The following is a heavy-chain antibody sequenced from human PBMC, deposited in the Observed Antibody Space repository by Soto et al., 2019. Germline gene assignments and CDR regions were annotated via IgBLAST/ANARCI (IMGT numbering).Heavy chain of an antibody. CDR3: ARDMAGVRIQLLFDY. CDR2: IWYDGSNK. V-gene: IGHV3-33*01. Sequence: QVQLVESGGGVVQPGRSLRLSCAASGFTFSSYGMHWVRQAPGKGLEWVAVIWYDGSNKYYADSVKGRFTISRDNSKNTLYLQMNSLRAEDTAVYYCARDMAGVRIQLLFDYWGQGTLVTVSS. J-gene: IGHJ4*02. D-gene: IGHD5-18*01. CDR1: GFTFSSYG.